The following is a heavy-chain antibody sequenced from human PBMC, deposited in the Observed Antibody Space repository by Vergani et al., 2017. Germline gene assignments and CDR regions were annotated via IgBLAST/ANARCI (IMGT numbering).Heavy chain of an antibody. D-gene: IGHD3-22*01. CDR3: ARGINHVGSNDYYGDGFDI. J-gene: IGHJ3*02. Sequence: QVQLVQSGAEVKKPGASVKVSCKASVYTFRNCRITWVRQASGQGLEWLGWISPYNGHTKYAQKLQDRVTMITDTSTTTDYIEVRGLRSDDTAVYYCARGINHVGSNDYYGDGFDILGQGTLVSGSS. V-gene: IGHV1-18*01. CDR1: VYTFRNCR. CDR2: ISPYNGHT.